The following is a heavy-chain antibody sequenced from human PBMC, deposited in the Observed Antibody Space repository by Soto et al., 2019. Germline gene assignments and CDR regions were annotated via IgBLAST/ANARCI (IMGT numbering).Heavy chain of an antibody. CDR3: SRGYFESGHGYYR. J-gene: IGHJ4*02. CDR1: GHLFNNHW. CDR2: IFTRDSET. Sequence: ESLKISCKGPGHLFNNHWIGWVRQTPGKGLEWMGLIFTRDSETKTSPSFQGHVSFSVDNSINSVYLQWTSLKTTDTGIYFCSRGYFESGHGYYRRGQGTQVTVSS. D-gene: IGHD2-21*02. V-gene: IGHV5-51*01.